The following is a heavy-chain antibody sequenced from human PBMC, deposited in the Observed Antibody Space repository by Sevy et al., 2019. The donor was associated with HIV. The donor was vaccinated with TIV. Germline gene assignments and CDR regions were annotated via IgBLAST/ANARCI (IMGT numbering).Heavy chain of an antibody. D-gene: IGHD3-16*01. CDR3: AKLRSAFGPLDD. Sequence: GGSLRLSCAASGFTFSSPGMHWVRQAPGKGLEWVAFISYDGSKKYYTDSVKGGFTISRDNSKNTVYLQMNSLRAEDTAVYSCAKLRSAFGPLDDWGQGTLVTVSS. CDR1: GFTFSSPG. V-gene: IGHV3-30*18. CDR2: ISYDGSKK. J-gene: IGHJ4*02.